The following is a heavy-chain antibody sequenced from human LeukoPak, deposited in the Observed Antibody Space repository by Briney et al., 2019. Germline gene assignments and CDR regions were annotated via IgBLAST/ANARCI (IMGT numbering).Heavy chain of an antibody. V-gene: IGHV4-31*03. CDR3: ARGVGFVAVPNVAFDV. CDR2: IYYSGST. D-gene: IGHD2-2*01. Sequence: KSSETLSLTCTVSGGSISSGGYYWSWIRQHSGKGLEWIGYIYYSGSTDYNPSLKSRVTISLDTSKNQFSLKLSSVTAADTAVYYCARGVGFVAVPNVAFDVWGQGTMVTVSS. J-gene: IGHJ3*01. CDR1: GGSISSGGYY.